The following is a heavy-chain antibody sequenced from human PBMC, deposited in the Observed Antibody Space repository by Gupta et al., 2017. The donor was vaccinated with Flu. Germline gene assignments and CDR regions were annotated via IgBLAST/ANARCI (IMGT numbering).Heavy chain of an antibody. CDR3: AKDWNIVVVVAATPWKLSYGMDV. Sequence: EVQLLESGGGLVQPGGSLRLSCAASGFTFSSYAMSWVRQAPGKGLEWVSAISGSGGSTYYADSVKGRFTISRDNSKNTLYLQMNSLRAEDTAVYYCAKDWNIVVVVAATPWKLSYGMDVWGQGTTVTVSS. CDR1: GFTFSSYA. V-gene: IGHV3-23*01. J-gene: IGHJ6*02. D-gene: IGHD2-15*01. CDR2: ISGSGGST.